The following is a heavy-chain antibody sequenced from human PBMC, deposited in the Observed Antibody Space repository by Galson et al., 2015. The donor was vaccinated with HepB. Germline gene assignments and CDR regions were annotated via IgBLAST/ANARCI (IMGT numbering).Heavy chain of an antibody. CDR3: ARGRYCSSANCYSYYYYHAMDV. CDR2: ISYDGSNK. J-gene: IGHJ6*02. CDR1: GFTFSSYA. D-gene: IGHD2-2*02. Sequence: SLRLSCAASGFTFSSYAMHWVRQAPGKGLEWVAVISYDGSNKYYADSVKGRFTISRDNSKNTLYLHMNSLRAEDTAMYYCARGRYCSSANCYSYYYYHAMDVWGQGTTVTVSS. V-gene: IGHV3-30-3*01.